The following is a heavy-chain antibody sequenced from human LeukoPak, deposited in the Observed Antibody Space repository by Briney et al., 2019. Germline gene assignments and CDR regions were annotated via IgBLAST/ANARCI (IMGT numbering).Heavy chain of an antibody. CDR3: ARERDSSSSFDY. J-gene: IGHJ4*02. CDR1: GFTFSSYS. CDR2: ISSSSSYI. Sequence: PGGSLRLSCAASGFTFSSYSMNWVRQAPGKGLEWVSSISSSSSYIYYADSVKGRFTISRDNAKNSLYLQMNSLRAEDTAVYYCARERDSSSSFDYWGQGTLVTVSS. D-gene: IGHD6-6*01. V-gene: IGHV3-21*01.